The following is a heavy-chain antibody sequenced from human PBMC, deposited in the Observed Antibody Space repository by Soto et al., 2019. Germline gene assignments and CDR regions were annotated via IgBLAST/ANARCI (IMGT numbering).Heavy chain of an antibody. Sequence: QVQLVESGGDLVKPGGSLRLSCAASGYTFSDYYLSWIRQAPGKGLEWISYIDTSSTKIYYADSVRGRFTISRDNGKNALFLEMHNLRVEDTAVYFCASHYDLWTGYLSPVDYWGRGTLVTVSS. CDR2: IDTSSTKI. D-gene: IGHD3-3*01. CDR1: GYTFSDYY. V-gene: IGHV3-11*01. J-gene: IGHJ4*02. CDR3: ASHYDLWTGYLSPVDY.